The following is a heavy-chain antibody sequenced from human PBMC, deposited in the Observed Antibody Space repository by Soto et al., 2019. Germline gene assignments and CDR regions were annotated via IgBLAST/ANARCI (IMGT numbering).Heavy chain of an antibody. CDR1: GYTLTELS. Sequence: QVQLVQSGAEVKKPGASVKVSCKVSGYTLTELSMHWVRQAPGKGLGWMGGFDPEDGETIYAQKLQGIVTMTEDTSTDTAFMVLSILRSEDTAVYYCANLPGIAAADGDYWGQGALVTVSS. CDR2: FDPEDGET. D-gene: IGHD6-13*01. CDR3: ANLPGIAAADGDY. J-gene: IGHJ4*02. V-gene: IGHV1-24*01.